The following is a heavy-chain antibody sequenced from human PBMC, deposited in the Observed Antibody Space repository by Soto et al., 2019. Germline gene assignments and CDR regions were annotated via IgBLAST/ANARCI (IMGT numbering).Heavy chain of an antibody. J-gene: IGHJ4*02. V-gene: IGHV4-59*01. CDR1: GGSISSYY. CDR2: IYYSGST. Sequence: SETLSLTCTVSGGSISSYYWSWIRQPPGKGLEWIGYIYYSGSTNYNPSLKSRVTISVDTSKNQFSLKLSSVTAADTAVYYCARAVPGWGIKDFDYWGQGTLVTVSS. CDR3: ARAVPGWGIKDFDY. D-gene: IGHD3-16*01.